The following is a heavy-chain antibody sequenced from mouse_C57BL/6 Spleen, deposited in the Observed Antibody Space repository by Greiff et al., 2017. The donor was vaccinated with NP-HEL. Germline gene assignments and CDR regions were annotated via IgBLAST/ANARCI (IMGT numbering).Heavy chain of an antibody. D-gene: IGHD1-1*01. CDR1: GYSITSDY. CDR2: ISYSGST. V-gene: IGHV3-8*01. Sequence: EVQLQESGPGLAKPSQTLSLTCSVTGYSITSDYWNWIRKFPGNKLEYMGYISYSGSTYYNPSLKSRISITRDTYKNQYYLQLNSVTTEDTATYYCARSPHYYGSSPSYWYFDVWGTGTTVTVSS. J-gene: IGHJ1*03. CDR3: ARSPHYYGSSPSYWYFDV.